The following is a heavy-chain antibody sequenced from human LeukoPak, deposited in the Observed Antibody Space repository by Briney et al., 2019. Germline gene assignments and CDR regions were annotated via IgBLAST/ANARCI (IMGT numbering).Heavy chain of an antibody. V-gene: IGHV3-66*01. Sequence: GGSLRLSCAASGFTLSSNYMNWVRQAPGKGLEGVSVIHSGGSTYYPDSVKDRFIISKDNSKNTQYLQMNSLRAEDTAVYYCARDAYCGGDCYFAFQHWGQGTLVTVSS. CDR1: GFTLSSNY. CDR3: ARDAYCGGDCYFAFQH. D-gene: IGHD2-21*02. J-gene: IGHJ1*01. CDR2: IHSGGST.